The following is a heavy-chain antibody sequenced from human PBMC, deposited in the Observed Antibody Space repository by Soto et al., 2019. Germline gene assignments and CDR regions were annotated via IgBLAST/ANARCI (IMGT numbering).Heavy chain of an antibody. D-gene: IGHD5-12*01. Sequence: SETLSLICTVSGGSISSYYWSWIRQPPGEGLEWIGYIYYSGSTNYNPSLKSRVTISVDTSKNQFSLKLSSVTAADTAVYYCARQLSSVATIFFDYWGQGTLVTVSS. CDR2: IYYSGST. V-gene: IGHV4-59*08. CDR3: ARQLSSVATIFFDY. J-gene: IGHJ4*02. CDR1: GGSISSYY.